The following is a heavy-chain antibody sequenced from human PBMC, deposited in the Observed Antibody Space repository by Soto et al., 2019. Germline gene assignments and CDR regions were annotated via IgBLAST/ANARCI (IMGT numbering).Heavy chain of an antibody. V-gene: IGHV3-23*01. J-gene: IGHJ5*02. D-gene: IGHD3-22*01. CDR3: AKASITMIVVVNNWFDP. Sequence: GGSLRLSCAVSGFTFSSYAMGWVRQAPWKGLEWVSAISGSGGSTYYADSVKGRFTISRDNSKNTLYLQMNSLRAEDTAVYYCAKASITMIVVVNNWFDPWGQGTLVTVSS. CDR1: GFTFSSYA. CDR2: ISGSGGST.